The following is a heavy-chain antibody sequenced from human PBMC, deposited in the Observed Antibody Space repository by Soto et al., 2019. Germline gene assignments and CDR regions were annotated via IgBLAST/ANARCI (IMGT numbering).Heavy chain of an antibody. CDR1: GAIVTSGENY. CDR3: VRDLAHGYTGNV. V-gene: IGHV4-30-4*08. Sequence: QVQLQESGPGLVKPSQTLSLACSVSGAIVTSGENYWSWVRQPPGKGLEWLGYIYDSGVTSYTPALKSRVTLSLDRPNKQVSLKLRSVTAADTAVYFCVRDLAHGYTGNVWGQGTLVTVSS. J-gene: IGHJ3*01. CDR2: IYDSGVT. D-gene: IGHD5-18*01.